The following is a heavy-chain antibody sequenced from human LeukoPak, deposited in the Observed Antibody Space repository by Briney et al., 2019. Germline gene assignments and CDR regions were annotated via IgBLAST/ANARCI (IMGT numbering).Heavy chain of an antibody. J-gene: IGHJ4*02. V-gene: IGHV4-34*01. D-gene: IGHD2-21*02. CDR2: INHSGST. CDR1: GGSFSGYY. CDR3: ARGRVRHIVVVTLTPGYFDY. Sequence: SETLSLTCAVYGGSFSGYYWSWIRQPPGKGLEWIGEINHSGSTNYNPSLKSRVTISVDTSKNQFSLELSSVPAADTAVYSCARGRVRHIVVVTLTPGYFDYWGQGTLVTVSS.